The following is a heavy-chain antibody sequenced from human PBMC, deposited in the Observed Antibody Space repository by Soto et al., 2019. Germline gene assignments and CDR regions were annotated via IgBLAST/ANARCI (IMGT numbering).Heavy chain of an antibody. CDR1: GFSLSTSGMC. CDR2: IDWDDDK. V-gene: IGHV2-70*01. D-gene: IGHD5-12*01. Sequence: GSGPTLVNPTQTLTLTCTFSGFSLSTSGMCVSWIRQPPGKALEWLALIDWDDDKYYSTSLKTRLTISKDTSKNQVVLTMTNMDPVDTATYYCARIPKYGGYVGYFDYWGQGTLVTISS. J-gene: IGHJ4*02. CDR3: ARIPKYGGYVGYFDY.